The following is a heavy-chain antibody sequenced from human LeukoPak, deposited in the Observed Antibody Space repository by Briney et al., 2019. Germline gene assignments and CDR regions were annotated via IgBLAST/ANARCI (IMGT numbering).Heavy chain of an antibody. CDR1: TDTFINYD. J-gene: IGHJ4*02. D-gene: IGHD4-11*01. Sequence: ASVKVSCKASTDTFINYDINWVRQATGQGLEWIGWMNPNTGNTSYAQNFQGRVTMTRDTSISTAHMELSSLRPEDTAVYYCAVTPSNLSHLDKWGQGTLVTISS. V-gene: IGHV1-8*01. CDR2: MNPNTGNT. CDR3: AVTPSNLSHLDK.